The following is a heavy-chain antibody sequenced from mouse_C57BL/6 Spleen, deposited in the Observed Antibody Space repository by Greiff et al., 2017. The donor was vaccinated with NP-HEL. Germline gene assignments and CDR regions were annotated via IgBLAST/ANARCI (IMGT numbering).Heavy chain of an antibody. D-gene: IGHD2-1*01. Sequence: QVHVKQSGAELVRPGASVTLSCKASGYTFTDYEMHWVKQTPVHGLEWIGAIDPETGGTAYNQKFKGKAILTADKSSSTAYMELRSLTSEDSAVYYCTRAPYGNYGDWGQGTTLTVSS. CDR3: TRAPYGNYGD. J-gene: IGHJ2*01. CDR1: GYTFTDYE. CDR2: IDPETGGT. V-gene: IGHV1-15*01.